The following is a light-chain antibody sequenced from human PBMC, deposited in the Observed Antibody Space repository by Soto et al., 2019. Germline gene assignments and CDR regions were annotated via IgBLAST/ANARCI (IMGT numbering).Light chain of an antibody. CDR1: QSITSNQ. CDR3: QQYGSSPPRYT. Sequence: EIVLTQSPGTLSLSPGERATLSGRALQSITSNQLAWYQQKPGQAPRLLIYGASSRATGIPDRFSGSGSGTDFTLTIGRLEPEDFAVYYCQQYGSSPPRYTFGQGTKLEIK. CDR2: GAS. V-gene: IGKV3-20*01. J-gene: IGKJ2*01.